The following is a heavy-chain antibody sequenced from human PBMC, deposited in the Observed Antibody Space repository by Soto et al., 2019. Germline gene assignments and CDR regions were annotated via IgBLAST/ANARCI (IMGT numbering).Heavy chain of an antibody. Sequence: QVQLVQSGAEVKKPGASLKVSCKASGYTFTSYYMHWVRQAPGQGLEWMGIINPSGGSTSYAQKFQGSVTMTRDTSTSTVYMELSSLRSEDTSVYYCARSIVGASLPDYWGQGTLVTVSS. D-gene: IGHD1-26*01. CDR1: GYTFTSYY. CDR3: ARSIVGASLPDY. V-gene: IGHV1-46*01. J-gene: IGHJ4*02. CDR2: INPSGGST.